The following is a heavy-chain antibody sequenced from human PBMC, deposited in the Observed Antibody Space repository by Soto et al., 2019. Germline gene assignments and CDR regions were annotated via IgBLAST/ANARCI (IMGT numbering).Heavy chain of an antibody. V-gene: IGHV3-9*01. CDR3: AKDHCTGSRCYSDY. CDR1: GFTFDDYA. Sequence: EVQLVESGGGLVQPGRSLRLSCAASGFTFDDYAMHWVRQAPGKGLEWVSGISWNSGSIGYADSVKGRFTISRDNARNALYLQMNSLGAEDTALYYCAKDHCTGSRCYSDYWGQGTLVTVSS. CDR2: ISWNSGSI. J-gene: IGHJ4*02. D-gene: IGHD2-8*02.